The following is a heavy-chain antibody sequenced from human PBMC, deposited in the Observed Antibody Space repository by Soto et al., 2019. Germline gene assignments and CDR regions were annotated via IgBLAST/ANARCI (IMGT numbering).Heavy chain of an antibody. Sequence: SETLSLTCTVSGASIRCGGFSWSWIRQSPGKGLEWIGYISHLENTYLHPSFKSRLTMSIDRTRNQFSLKLSSVTAADMAVYYCARGGGYDSFDYWGQGVLVTVSS. D-gene: IGHD5-12*01. V-gene: IGHV4-30-2*06. CDR2: ISHLENT. J-gene: IGHJ4*02. CDR3: ARGGGYDSFDY. CDR1: GASIRCGGFS.